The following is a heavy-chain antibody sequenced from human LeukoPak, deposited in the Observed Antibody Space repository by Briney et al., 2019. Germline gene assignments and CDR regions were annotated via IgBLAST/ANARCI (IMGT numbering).Heavy chain of an antibody. CDR3: AKDQYCGTTSCQDRDFQH. CDR2: IRYDGSNQ. D-gene: IGHD2-2*01. V-gene: IGHV3-30*02. J-gene: IGHJ1*01. CDR1: GFPFSSYG. Sequence: GGSLRLSCAASGFPFSSYGMYWVRQAPGKGLEWVAFIRYDGSNQYYADSVKGRFTISRDNSKNTLYLQMNSLRAEDTAVYYCAKDQYCGTTSCQDRDFQHWGQGTLVTVSS.